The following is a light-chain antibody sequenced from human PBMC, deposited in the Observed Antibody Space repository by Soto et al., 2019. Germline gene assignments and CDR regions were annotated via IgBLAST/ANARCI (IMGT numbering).Light chain of an antibody. CDR2: AAA. V-gene: IGKV3-20*01. J-gene: IGKJ1*01. Sequence: EVVLTQSPGTLSLSPGQRATISSRASQTVSSNYLTWYQQKVGQAPRLLIYAAANRARGIPDRFGGSGSGTDFTLTVNRLEPEDFAVYYCQQYGTAPWTFGQGTKVEI. CDR3: QQYGTAPWT. CDR1: QTVSSNY.